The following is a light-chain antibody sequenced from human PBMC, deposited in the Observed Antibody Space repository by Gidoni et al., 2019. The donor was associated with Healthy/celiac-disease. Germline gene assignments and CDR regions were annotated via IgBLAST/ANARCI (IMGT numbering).Light chain of an antibody. CDR1: SSDVGGYNY. CDR3: SSYTSSSTDV. J-gene: IGLJ1*01. V-gene: IGLV2-14*01. CDR2: EVS. Sequence: QSALTQPASVSGSPGQSITISCTGTSSDVGGYNYVSWYQQHPGKAPKLMIYEVSNRPSWFSNRFSGSKSGNTASLTISGLQAEDEADYYCSSYTSSSTDVFGTGTKVTVL.